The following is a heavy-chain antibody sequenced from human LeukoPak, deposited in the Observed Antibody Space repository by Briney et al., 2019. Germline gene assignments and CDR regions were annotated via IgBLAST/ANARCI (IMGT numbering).Heavy chain of an antibody. V-gene: IGHV1-2*02. CDR1: GYTFTGYY. J-gene: IGHJ6*03. D-gene: IGHD2-2*02. Sequence: ASVKVSCKASGYTFTGYYMHWVRQAPGQGLEWMGWINPNSGGTNYAQKFQGRVTMTRDTSISTAYMELSRLRSDDTAVYYCARDPTVVPAAIGFLDYYYMDVWGKGTTVTVSS. CDR3: ARDPTVVPAAIGFLDYYYMDV. CDR2: INPNSGGT.